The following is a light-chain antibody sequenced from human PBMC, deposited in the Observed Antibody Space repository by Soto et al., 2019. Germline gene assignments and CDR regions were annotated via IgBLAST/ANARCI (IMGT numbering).Light chain of an antibody. CDR3: HQFGDSPQT. J-gene: IGKJ1*01. Sequence: ETVLTQSPGTLALSPGERVTLSCRASQSVTYRYLAWYQQKPGQAPRLLIYAASTRATGIPDRFTGRGSGTHFTLAISRLEPEDFAVYYCHQFGDSPQTFGQGTKVDIK. CDR1: QSVTYRY. V-gene: IGKV3-20*01. CDR2: AAS.